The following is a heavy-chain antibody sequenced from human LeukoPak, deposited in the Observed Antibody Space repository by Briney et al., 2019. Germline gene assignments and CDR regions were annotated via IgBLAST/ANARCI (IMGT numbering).Heavy chain of an antibody. J-gene: IGHJ6*03. CDR2: IIPIFGTA. V-gene: IGHV1-69*06. Sequence: ASVKVSCKASGYTFTSYGISWVRQAPGQGLEWMGGIIPIFGTANYAQKFQGRVTITADKSTSTAYMELSSLRSEDAAVYYCASKDDSGSYFENYYYMDVWGKGTTVTVSS. CDR1: GYTFTSYG. CDR3: ASKDDSGSYFENYYYMDV. D-gene: IGHD1-26*01.